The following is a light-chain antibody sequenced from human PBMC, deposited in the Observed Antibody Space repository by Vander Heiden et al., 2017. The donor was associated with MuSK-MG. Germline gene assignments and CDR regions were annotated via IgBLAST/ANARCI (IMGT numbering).Light chain of an antibody. CDR3: SSYARSRVV. J-gene: IGLJ2*01. V-gene: IGLV2-14*03. CDR1: SSDVGTYNY. CDR2: DVN. Sequence: QSALTQPASVSRSPGQSITISCTGTSSDVGTYNYVSWYQQHPGKAPKLMIYDVNHRPSGVSDRFSGSKSGNTASLTISGLQAEDEADYYCSSYARSRVVFGGGTKLTVL.